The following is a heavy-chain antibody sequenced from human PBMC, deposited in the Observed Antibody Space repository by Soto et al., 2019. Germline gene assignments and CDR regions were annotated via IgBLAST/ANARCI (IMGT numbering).Heavy chain of an antibody. V-gene: IGHV1-8*01. CDR1: GYTFTSCD. Sequence: QVQLVQSGAEVKKPGASVKVSCEASGYTFTSCDINWVRQATGQGLEWMGWMNPNSGNTGYAQKCQGRVTMTRNTSISTAYMELSSLRSEDTAVYYCARGINYYDSGDDAFDIWGQGTMVTVSS. D-gene: IGHD3-10*01. J-gene: IGHJ3*02. CDR2: MNPNSGNT. CDR3: ARGINYYDSGDDAFDI.